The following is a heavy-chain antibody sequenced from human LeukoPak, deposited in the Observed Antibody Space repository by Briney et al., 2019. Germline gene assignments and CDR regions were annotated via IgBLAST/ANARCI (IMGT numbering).Heavy chain of an antibody. J-gene: IGHJ4*02. Sequence: GGSLRLSCAASGFTFSSYWMHWVRQAPGKGLVWVSRINTDGSSTSYADSVKGRFTISRDNAKNTLYLQMNSLRAEDTAVYYCARDAPIAARLAPLDYWGQGTLVTVSS. CDR3: ARDAPIAARLAPLDY. V-gene: IGHV3-74*01. D-gene: IGHD6-6*01. CDR1: GFTFSSYW. CDR2: INTDGSST.